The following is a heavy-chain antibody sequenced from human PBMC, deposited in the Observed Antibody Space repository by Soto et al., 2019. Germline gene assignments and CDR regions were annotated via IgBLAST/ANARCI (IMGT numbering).Heavy chain of an antibody. CDR1: GGSISSYY. CDR2: IYYSGST. CDR3: VTGNYGSSGYYHFDY. V-gene: IGHV4-59*01. J-gene: IGHJ4*02. Sequence: PWETLSLTGTVSGGSISSYYWSWIRQPPGKGLEWIGYIYYSGSTNYNPSLKSRVTISVDTSKNQFSLKLISVTAADTAVYYCVTGNYGSSGYYHFDYWGQGALVTLSS. D-gene: IGHD3-22*01.